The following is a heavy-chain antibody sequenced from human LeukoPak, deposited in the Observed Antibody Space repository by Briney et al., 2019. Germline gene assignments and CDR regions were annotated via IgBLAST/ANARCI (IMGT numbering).Heavy chain of an antibody. V-gene: IGHV4-59*01. J-gene: IGHJ3*02. CDR2: IYYSGST. Sequence: SETLSLTCTVSGGSISSYYWSWIRQPPGKGLEWIGYIYYSGSTNYNPSLKGRVTISVDTSKNQFSLKLSSVTAADTAVYYCASLYYDFWSGYYPGHGAFDIWGQGTMVTVSS. CDR1: GGSISSYY. D-gene: IGHD3-3*01. CDR3: ASLYYDFWSGYYPGHGAFDI.